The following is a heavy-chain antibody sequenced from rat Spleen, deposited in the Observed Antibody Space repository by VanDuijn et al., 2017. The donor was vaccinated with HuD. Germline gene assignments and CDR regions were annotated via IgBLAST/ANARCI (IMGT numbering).Heavy chain of an antibody. CDR2: ISSDGGST. V-gene: IGHV5-27*01. D-gene: IGHD1-9*01. CDR3: TTGYYGYNYGY. Sequence: EVQLVESGGGLVQPGRSMKLSCAASGFTFSNYGMAWVRQAPKKGLEWVAYISSDGGSTYYRDSVKGRFTISRDNAKSILYLQMDSLRSEDTATYYCTTGYYGYNYGYWGQGTLVTVSS. CDR1: GFTFSNYG. J-gene: IGHJ3*01.